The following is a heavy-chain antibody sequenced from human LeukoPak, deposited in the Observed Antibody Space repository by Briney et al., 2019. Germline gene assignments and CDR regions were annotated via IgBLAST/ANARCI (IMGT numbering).Heavy chain of an antibody. CDR2: TYYRSTWYN. V-gene: IGHV6-1*01. CDR1: GDSASSNSVT. D-gene: IGHD2-2*01. CDR3: ARRLTQYDCFNP. J-gene: IGHJ5*02. Sequence: SQTLSLTCATSGDSASSNSVTWNWIRQSPSRGLEWLGRTYYRSTWYNDYAVSVRGRITVNPDTSKNQFSLHLNSVTPEDTAVYYCARRLTQYDCFNPWGQGILVTVSS.